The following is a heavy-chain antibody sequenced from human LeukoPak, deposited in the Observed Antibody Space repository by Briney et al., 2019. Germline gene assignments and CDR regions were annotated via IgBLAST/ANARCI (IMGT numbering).Heavy chain of an antibody. V-gene: IGHV3-7*01. J-gene: IGHJ6*03. D-gene: IGHD5-18*01. CDR2: IKQDGSAQ. Sequence: GGSLRLSCESSEFTFSTYWMTWFRLAPGKGLEWVATIKQDGSAQYYVHSVRGRFTMSRDYAKKSLFLQMNSLRAEDTAVYYCARVHEAYIYGTNNYDYMYVWGKGTTVTVSS. CDR1: EFTFSTYW. CDR3: ARVHEAYIYGTNNYDYMYV.